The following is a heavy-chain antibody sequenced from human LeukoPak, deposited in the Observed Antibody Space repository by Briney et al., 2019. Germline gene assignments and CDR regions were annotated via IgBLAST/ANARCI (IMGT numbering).Heavy chain of an antibody. CDR1: GGSNNSHY. V-gene: IGHV4-59*11. D-gene: IGHD6-13*01. CDR2: VYYSGST. J-gene: IGHJ6*02. Sequence: PSETLSLTCTVSGGSNNSHYWSWIRQPPGKALEWMRNVYYSGSTKYNPSLQNRVTISVDTSKNQFSLKLSSVTAADTAMYYCARDRIAGGMDVWGQGTTVTVSS. CDR3: ARDRIAGGMDV.